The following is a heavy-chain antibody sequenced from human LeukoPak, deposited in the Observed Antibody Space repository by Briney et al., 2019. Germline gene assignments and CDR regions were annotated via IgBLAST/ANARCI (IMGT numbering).Heavy chain of an antibody. V-gene: IGHV3-30*04. CDR3: ARVPELGYYYYYMDV. D-gene: IGHD1-14*01. CDR1: GFTFSSYA. J-gene: IGHJ6*03. CDR2: ISYDGSNK. Sequence: GRSLRLSCAASGFTFSSYAMHWVRQAPGKGLEWVAVISYDGSNKYYADSVKGRFTISRDNSKNTLYLQMNSLRAEDTAVYYCARVPELGYYYYYMDVWGKGTTVTISS.